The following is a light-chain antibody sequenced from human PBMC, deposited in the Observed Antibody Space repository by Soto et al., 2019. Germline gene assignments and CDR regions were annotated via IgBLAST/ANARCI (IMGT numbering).Light chain of an antibody. J-gene: IGLJ3*02. CDR2: GNT. Sequence: QLVLTQPPSASGTPGQRVTISCSGTSSNIGSNDVYWYQHVPGTAPKLLIYGNTNRPSGVPDRFSGSKSGTSASLAITGLQAEDEADYYCQSHDSSLSAWVFGGGTQLTVL. V-gene: IGLV1-40*01. CDR1: SSNIGSND. CDR3: QSHDSSLSAWV.